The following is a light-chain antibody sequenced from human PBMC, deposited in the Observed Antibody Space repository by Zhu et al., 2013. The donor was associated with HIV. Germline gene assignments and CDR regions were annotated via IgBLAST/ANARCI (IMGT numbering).Light chain of an antibody. CDR1: SSDVGAYNY. J-gene: IGLJ1*01. Sequence: QSALTQPASVSGSPGQSITISCTGTSSDVGAYNYVSWYQHHPGKAPKVMIYEVNKRPSGVPDRFSGSKSGNTASLTVSGLQAEDEADYYCSSYAISNTYVFGTGTKVTVL. V-gene: IGLV2-8*01. CDR2: EVN. CDR3: SSYAISNTYV.